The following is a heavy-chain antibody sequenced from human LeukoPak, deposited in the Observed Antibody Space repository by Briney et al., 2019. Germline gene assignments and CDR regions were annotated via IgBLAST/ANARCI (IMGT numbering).Heavy chain of an antibody. D-gene: IGHD3-9*01. CDR1: GFTFSDYY. J-gene: IGHJ4*02. Sequence: GGSLRLSCAASGFTFSDYYMSWFRQAPGKGLEWVSYISSSGSTVYYADSVKGRFTISRDNAKSSLYLQMNSQRAEDTAVYYCAGEYYDILTGYRPFDYWGQGTLVTVSS. CDR3: AGEYYDILTGYRPFDY. CDR2: ISSSGSTV. V-gene: IGHV3-11*01.